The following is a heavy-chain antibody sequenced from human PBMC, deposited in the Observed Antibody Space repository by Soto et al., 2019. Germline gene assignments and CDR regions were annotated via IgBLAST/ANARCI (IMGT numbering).Heavy chain of an antibody. V-gene: IGHV3-33*01. Sequence: QVQLVESGGGVVQPGRSLRLSCAASGFTFSSYGMHWVCQAPGKGLEWVAVIWYDGSNKYYADSVKGRFTISRDNSKNTLYLQMNSLRAEDTAVYYCARGRYSSSWWRDAFDIWGQGTMVTVSS. CDR2: IWYDGSNK. CDR3: ARGRYSSSWWRDAFDI. D-gene: IGHD6-13*01. CDR1: GFTFSSYG. J-gene: IGHJ3*02.